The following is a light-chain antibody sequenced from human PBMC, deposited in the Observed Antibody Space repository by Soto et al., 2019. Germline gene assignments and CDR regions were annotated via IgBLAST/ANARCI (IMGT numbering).Light chain of an antibody. J-gene: IGLJ1*01. CDR2: SHN. V-gene: IGLV1-44*01. CDR1: SSNIGSNT. Sequence: QSVLTQPPSASGTPGQRVTISCSGSSSNIGSNTVNWYQQLPGTAPKLLIYSHNQRPAGVPDRFSVSKSGTSASLAISGLPTEYEADYYCATWDDSLDGYVFVTGTKLTVL. CDR3: ATWDDSLDGYV.